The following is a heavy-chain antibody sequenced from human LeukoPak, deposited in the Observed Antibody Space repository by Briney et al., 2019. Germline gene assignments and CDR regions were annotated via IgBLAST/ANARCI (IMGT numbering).Heavy chain of an antibody. CDR1: GFAFSNYG. Sequence: SGGSLRLSCAASGFAFSNYGIHWVRQAPGKGLEWVAFIRYDGTIKKCADSVKGRFTISRDNSKNTLFLQMNSLRIEDTAVYYCARSTGDFGESLPDYWGQGTLVTVSS. CDR3: ARSTGDFGESLPDY. J-gene: IGHJ4*02. D-gene: IGHD3-10*01. CDR2: IRYDGTIK. V-gene: IGHV3-30*02.